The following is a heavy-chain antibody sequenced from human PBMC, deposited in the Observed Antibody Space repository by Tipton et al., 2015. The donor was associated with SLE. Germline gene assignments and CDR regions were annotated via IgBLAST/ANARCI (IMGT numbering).Heavy chain of an antibody. D-gene: IGHD2-2*01. CDR3: ARGCSSSTCEPFYFFGMDV. CDR2: IYYSGST. V-gene: IGHV4-39*07. Sequence: TLSLTCTVSGGSISSSNHYWGWIRQPPGKGLEWIGSIYYSGSTYYSPSLESRVTITVDMSKNQFSLRLISVTAADTAVYYCARGCSSSTCEPFYFFGMDVWGQGTTVTVSS. CDR1: GGSISSSNHY. J-gene: IGHJ6*02.